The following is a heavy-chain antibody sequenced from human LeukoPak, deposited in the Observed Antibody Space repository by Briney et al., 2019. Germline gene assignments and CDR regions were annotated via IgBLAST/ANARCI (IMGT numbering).Heavy chain of an antibody. CDR3: ARESAVTMADYGMDV. D-gene: IGHD4-17*01. V-gene: IGHV3-66*03. CDR2: IYTTEQT. CDR1: GFTVSDNY. J-gene: IGHJ6*02. Sequence: GGSLRLSCVGSGFTVSDNYMNWVRQTPGKGLEWVSVIYTTEQTYYADSVKGRFTISRDNSKNTLYLQMNSLRVEDTAVYYCARESAVTMADYGMDVWGQGTTVTVSS.